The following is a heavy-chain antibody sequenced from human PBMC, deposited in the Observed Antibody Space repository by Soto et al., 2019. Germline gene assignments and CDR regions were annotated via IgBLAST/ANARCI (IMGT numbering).Heavy chain of an antibody. CDR1: GFTFSSYW. J-gene: IGHJ4*02. V-gene: IGHV3-7*01. D-gene: IGHD6-6*01. CDR3: ASQAMGSSSEVGY. Sequence: GGSLRLSCAASGFTFSSYWMSWVRQAPGKGLEWVANIKQDGSGKYYVDSVKGRFTISRDNAKNSLYLQMNSLRAEDTAVYYCASQAMGSSSEVGYWGQGTLVTVSS. CDR2: IKQDGSGK.